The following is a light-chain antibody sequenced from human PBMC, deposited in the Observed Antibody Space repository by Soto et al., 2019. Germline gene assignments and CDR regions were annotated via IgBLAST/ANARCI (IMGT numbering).Light chain of an antibody. J-gene: IGLJ2*01. Sequence: SSELTQPPSVSVSPGQTASITCSGDKLGDKYACWYQQKPGQSPVLVIYQDSKRPSGIPERFSGSNSGNTATLTISGTQLMDEADYYCQAWDYGVVFGGGNKLTVL. CDR2: QDS. CDR3: QAWDYGVV. V-gene: IGLV3-1*01. CDR1: KLGDKY.